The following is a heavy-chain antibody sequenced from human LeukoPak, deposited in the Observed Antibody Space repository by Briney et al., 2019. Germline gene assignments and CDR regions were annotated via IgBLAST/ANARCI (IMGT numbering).Heavy chain of an antibody. CDR1: GFTFSSYA. D-gene: IGHD6-13*01. V-gene: IGHV3-30-3*01. Sequence: PGGSLRLSCAASGFTFSSYAMHWVRQAPGKGLEWVAVISYDGSNKYYADSVKGRFTISRDNSKNTLYLQMNSLRAEDTAVYYCASPDSSSWYYFDYWGQGTVVTVSS. J-gene: IGHJ4*02. CDR2: ISYDGSNK. CDR3: ASPDSSSWYYFDY.